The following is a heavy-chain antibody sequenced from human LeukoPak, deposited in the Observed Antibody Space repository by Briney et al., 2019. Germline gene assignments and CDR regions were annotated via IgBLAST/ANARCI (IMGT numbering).Heavy chain of an antibody. D-gene: IGHD3-22*01. Sequence: PGGSLRLSCAASGFTFSDYYMSWIRQAPGKGLEWVSYISSSSSYTNYADSVKGRFTISRDNAKNSLYLQMNSLRAEDTAVYYCARFDSSGCRTMFDYWGQGTLVTVSS. CDR3: ARFDSSGCRTMFDY. CDR1: GFTFSDYY. V-gene: IGHV3-11*06. J-gene: IGHJ4*02. CDR2: ISSSSSYT.